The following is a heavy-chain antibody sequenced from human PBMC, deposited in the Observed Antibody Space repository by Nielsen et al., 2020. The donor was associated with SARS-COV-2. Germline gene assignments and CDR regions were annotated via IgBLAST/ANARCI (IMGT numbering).Heavy chain of an antibody. Sequence: VRQAPGKGLEWVAVISYDGSNKYYADSVKGRFTISRDNSKNTLYLQMNSLRAEDTAVYYCARGGMGAAGPFSYYYYGMDVWGQGTTVTVSS. CDR2: ISYDGSNK. J-gene: IGHJ6*02. D-gene: IGHD6-13*01. CDR3: ARGGMGAAGPFSYYYYGMDV. V-gene: IGHV3-30*04.